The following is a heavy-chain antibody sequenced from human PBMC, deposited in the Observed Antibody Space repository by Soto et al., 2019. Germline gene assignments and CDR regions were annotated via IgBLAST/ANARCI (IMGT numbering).Heavy chain of an antibody. D-gene: IGHD2-15*01. Sequence: GGSLRLSCAASGFTVSSNYMSWVRQAPGKGLEWVSVIYSGGSTYYADSVKGRFTIPRDNSKNTLYLQMNSLRAEDTAVYYCARGYCSGGSCYSTPAPKYYYGMDVWGQGTTVTVSS. CDR3: ARGYCSGGSCYSTPAPKYYYGMDV. V-gene: IGHV3-53*01. J-gene: IGHJ6*02. CDR2: IYSGGST. CDR1: GFTVSSNY.